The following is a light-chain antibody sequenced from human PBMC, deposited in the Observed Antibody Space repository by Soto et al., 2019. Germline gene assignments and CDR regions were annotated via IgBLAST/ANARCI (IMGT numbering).Light chain of an antibody. J-gene: IGKJ5*01. CDR1: QSISTY. Sequence: DIQMTQSPSSLSTSVGDRVTITCRASQSISTYLNWYQQKPGKAPKVLIYDASSLQSGVQSRFSGSGSGTDFTLTIRSLQPEDFATYYCQQSYIPPITFGQGTRLEIK. V-gene: IGKV1-39*01. CDR3: QQSYIPPIT. CDR2: DAS.